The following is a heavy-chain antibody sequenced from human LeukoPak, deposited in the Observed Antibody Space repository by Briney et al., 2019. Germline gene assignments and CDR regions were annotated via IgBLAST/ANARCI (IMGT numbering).Heavy chain of an antibody. J-gene: IGHJ4*02. CDR3: ARVGDSSGYSY. CDR1: GGTFSSYA. V-gene: IGHV1-69*04. CDR2: IIPILGIA. Sequence: SVKVSCKASGGTFSSYAISWVRQAPGQGLEWMGRIIPILGIANHAQKFQGRVTITADKSTSTAYMELSSLRSEDTAVYYCARVGDSSGYSYWGQGTLVTVSS. D-gene: IGHD3-22*01.